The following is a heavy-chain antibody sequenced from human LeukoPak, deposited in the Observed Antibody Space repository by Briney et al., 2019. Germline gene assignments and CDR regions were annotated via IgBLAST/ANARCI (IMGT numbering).Heavy chain of an antibody. CDR1: GFTFSDCG. J-gene: IGHJ4*02. D-gene: IGHD6-13*01. CDR3: TNLPTQQHLDY. CDR2: IQYDEGNK. Sequence: PGGSLRLSCAASGFTFSDCGMNWVRQAPGKGLEWVAFIQYDEGNKYYADSVKGRFTISRDNSKNTLYLQMNSLRAEDTAVYYCTNLPTQQHLDYWGQGTLVTVSS. V-gene: IGHV3-30*02.